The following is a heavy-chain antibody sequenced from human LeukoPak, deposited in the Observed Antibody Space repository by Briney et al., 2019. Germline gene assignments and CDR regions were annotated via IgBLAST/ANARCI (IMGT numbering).Heavy chain of an antibody. J-gene: IGHJ5*02. D-gene: IGHD2-8*01. CDR3: ARDPMLVSTENWFDP. CDR1: GYTFTGYY. V-gene: IGHV1-2*02. Sequence: ASVKVSCKASGYTFTGYYMHWVRQAPGQGLEWMGWINPNSGGTNYAQKFQGRFTMTRDTSISTAYMELSRLRSDDTAVYYCARDPMLVSTENWFDPWGQGTLVTVSS. CDR2: INPNSGGT.